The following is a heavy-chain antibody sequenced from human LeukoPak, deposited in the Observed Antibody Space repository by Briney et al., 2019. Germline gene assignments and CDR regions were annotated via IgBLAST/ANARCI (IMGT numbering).Heavy chain of an antibody. CDR3: ARDSGDYYGSGSSYYYYYYMDV. D-gene: IGHD3-10*01. CDR2: INPNSGGT. J-gene: IGHJ6*03. V-gene: IGHV1-2*02. CDR1: GYTFTGYY. Sequence: ASVKVSCKASGYTFTGYYMHWVRQAPGQGLEWMGWINPNSGGTNYAQKFQGRVTMTRDTSISTAYMELSRLRSDDTAVYYCARDSGDYYGSGSSYYYYYYMDVWGKGTTVTISS.